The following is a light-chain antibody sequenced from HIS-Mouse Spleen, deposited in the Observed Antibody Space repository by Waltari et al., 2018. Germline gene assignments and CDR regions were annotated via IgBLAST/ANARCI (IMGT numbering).Light chain of an antibody. CDR2: DAS. J-gene: IGKJ4*01. Sequence: EIVLTQSPATLSLSPGERATLSCRASQSVSIYLAWYQQKPGQAPRLLIYDASNRATGIPARFSVQGSGTDFTFTITSLEPEDFSVYYCQQRSNWPLTFGGGTKVEIK. CDR3: QQRSNWPLT. CDR1: QSVSIY. V-gene: IGKV3-11*01.